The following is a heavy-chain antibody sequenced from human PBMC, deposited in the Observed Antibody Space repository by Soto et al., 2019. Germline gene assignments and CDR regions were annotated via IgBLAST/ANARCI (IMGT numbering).Heavy chain of an antibody. J-gene: IGHJ6*02. CDR3: ERDPVLGISGTADSGMDV. Sequence: QVQLVESGGGVVQPGRSLRLSCAASGFTFSSYAMHWVRQAPGKGLEWVAVISYDGSNKYYADSVKGRFTISRDNSKNTLYLEMNCLRAEDTDVYYCERDPVLGISGTADSGMDVWCQGTTVTVSS. CDR2: ISYDGSNK. V-gene: IGHV3-30-3*01. D-gene: IGHD1-7*01. CDR1: GFTFSSYA.